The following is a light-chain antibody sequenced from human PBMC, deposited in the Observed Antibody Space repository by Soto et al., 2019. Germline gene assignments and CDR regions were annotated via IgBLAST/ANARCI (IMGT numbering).Light chain of an antibody. J-gene: IGKJ4*01. Sequence: DIQMTQSPSSVSASVGDRVSITCRASQGISNWLAWYQQKPGRAPKLLIYTGSSLQSGVPSRFSGSGSVTEFTLTISSLQPEDVATYYCQQANSFPLTFGGGTKVEIK. CDR1: QGISNW. CDR2: TGS. V-gene: IGKV1-12*01. CDR3: QQANSFPLT.